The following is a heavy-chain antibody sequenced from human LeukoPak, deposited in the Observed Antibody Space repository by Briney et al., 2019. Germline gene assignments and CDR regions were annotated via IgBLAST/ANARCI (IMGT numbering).Heavy chain of an antibody. CDR3: ARHPPAYYYDSSGYYPHFDY. CDR1: GYTFTSYD. D-gene: IGHD3-22*01. CDR2: MNPNSGNT. J-gene: IGHJ4*02. V-gene: IGHV1-8*01. Sequence: ASVKVSCKASGYTFTSYDINWVRQATGQGLEWMGWMNPNSGNTGYAQKFQGRVTITADKSTSTAYMELSSLRSEDTAVYYCARHPPAYYYDSSGYYPHFDYWGQGTLVTVSS.